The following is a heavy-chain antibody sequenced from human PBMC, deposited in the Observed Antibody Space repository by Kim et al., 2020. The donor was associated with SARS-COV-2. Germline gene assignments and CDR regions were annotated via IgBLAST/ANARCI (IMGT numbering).Heavy chain of an antibody. D-gene: IGHD1-26*01. CDR2: INHSGST. CDR3: ARGSRGGWHRWGAWYFDL. J-gene: IGHJ2*01. Sequence: SETLSLTCAVYGGSFSGYYWSWIRQPPGKGLEWIGEINHSGSTNYNPSLKSRVTISVDTSKNQFSLKLSSVTAADTAVYYCARGSRGGWHRWGAWYFDLWGRGTLVTVSS. V-gene: IGHV4-34*01. CDR1: GGSFSGYY.